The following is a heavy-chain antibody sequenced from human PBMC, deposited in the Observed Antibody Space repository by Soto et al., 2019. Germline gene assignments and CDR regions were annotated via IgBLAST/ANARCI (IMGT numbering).Heavy chain of an antibody. V-gene: IGHV6-1*01. CDR2: TYYRSKWYN. D-gene: IGHD1-26*01. CDR3: VRDVGFDFDY. J-gene: IGHJ4*02. CDR1: GDSVSSNTAA. Sequence: SQTLSLTCAISGDSVSSNTAAWNWIRQSPSRGLEWLGRTYYRSKWYNDYAVSVKSRITINPDTSKNQFSLHLNSVTPEDTALYYCVRDVGFDFDYCGQGTLVTVSS.